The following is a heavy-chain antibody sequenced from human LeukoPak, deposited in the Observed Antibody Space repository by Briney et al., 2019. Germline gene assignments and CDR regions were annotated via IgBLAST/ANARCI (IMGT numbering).Heavy chain of an antibody. D-gene: IGHD5-18*01. CDR2: IYPGDSDT. CDR1: GSRFTNYW. CDR3: ARISPILVDTAMIRPFDY. Sequence: HGESLKISCKGSGSRFTNYWIGWVRQMPGKGLEWMGIIYPGDSDTRHSPSFQGQVTISADKSISTAYLQWSSLKASDTAMYYCARISPILVDTAMIRPFDYWGQGTLVTVSS. J-gene: IGHJ4*02. V-gene: IGHV5-51*01.